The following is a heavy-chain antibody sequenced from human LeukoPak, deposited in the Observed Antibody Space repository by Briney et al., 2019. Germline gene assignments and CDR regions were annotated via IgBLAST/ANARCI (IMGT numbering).Heavy chain of an antibody. CDR1: GGSISSYY. J-gene: IGHJ6*03. D-gene: IGHD2-21*02. Sequence: PSETLSLTCTVSGGSISSYYWSWIRQPAGKGLEWIGRIYTSGSTNYNPSLKSRVTISVDTSKNQFSLKLSSVTAADTAVYYCARVGNCGGDCRSSSFQVLHYYYYYMDVWGKGTTVTISS. CDR3: ARVGNCGGDCRSSSFQVLHYYYYYMDV. CDR2: IYTSGST. V-gene: IGHV4-4*07.